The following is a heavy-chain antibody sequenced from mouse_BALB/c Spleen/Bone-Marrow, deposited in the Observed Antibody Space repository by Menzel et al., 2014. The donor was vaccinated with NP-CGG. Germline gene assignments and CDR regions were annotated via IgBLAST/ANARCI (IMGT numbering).Heavy chain of an antibody. V-gene: IGHV5-9-3*01. CDR2: ISSGGSYT. D-gene: IGHD2-3*01. CDR3: ARSGVCGYYF. CDR1: GFTFSSYA. Sequence: EVKLMESGGGLVKPGGSLKLSCAASGFTFSSYAMSWVRQTPEKRLEWVETISSGGSYTYYPDSAKGRFTIPRDNAKNTLYLQMSSLRSEDTAMYYCARSGVCGYYFGGQGTTLTVSS. J-gene: IGHJ2*01.